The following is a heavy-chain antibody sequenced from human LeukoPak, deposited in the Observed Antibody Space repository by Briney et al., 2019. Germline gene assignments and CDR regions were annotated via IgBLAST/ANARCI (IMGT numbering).Heavy chain of an antibody. Sequence: GSLRLSCVASGFNLDNYTMSWVRQAPGKGLEWVSAISGSGDSTYYADSVKGRFTISRDNAKNSLYLQMNSLRAEDTAVYYCARGDGYNPLYYYYYMDVWGKGTTVTVSS. V-gene: IGHV3-23*01. CDR3: ARGDGYNPLYYYYYMDV. CDR2: ISGSGDST. J-gene: IGHJ6*03. D-gene: IGHD5-24*01. CDR1: GFNLDNYT.